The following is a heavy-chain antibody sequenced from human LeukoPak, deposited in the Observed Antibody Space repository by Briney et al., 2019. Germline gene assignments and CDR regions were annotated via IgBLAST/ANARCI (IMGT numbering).Heavy chain of an antibody. J-gene: IGHJ3*02. V-gene: IGHV3-48*01. CDR3: ARSRATYAFDI. CDR1: GFTFSNYA. D-gene: IGHD5-12*01. CDR2: ISSSGGTI. Sequence: PGGSLRPSCAASGFTFSNYAMTWVRQAPGKGLEWVSYISSSGGTIYYADSVKGQFTISRGNAMNSLYLQMNSLRAEDTAVYYCARSRATYAFDIWGQGTMVTVSS.